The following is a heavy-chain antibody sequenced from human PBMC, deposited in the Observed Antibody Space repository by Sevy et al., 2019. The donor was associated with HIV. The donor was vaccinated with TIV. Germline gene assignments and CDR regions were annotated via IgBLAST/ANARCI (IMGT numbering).Heavy chain of an antibody. D-gene: IGHD1-26*01. CDR3: ARLRDSGSYGADAFDI. Sequence: GESLKISCKGSGYSFTSYWIGWVRQMPGKGLEWMGIIYPGDSDTRYGPSFEGQVTISADKSISTAYLQWSSLKASDTAMYYCARLRDSGSYGADAFDIWGQGTMVTVSS. CDR1: GYSFTSYW. J-gene: IGHJ3*02. CDR2: IYPGDSDT. V-gene: IGHV5-51*01.